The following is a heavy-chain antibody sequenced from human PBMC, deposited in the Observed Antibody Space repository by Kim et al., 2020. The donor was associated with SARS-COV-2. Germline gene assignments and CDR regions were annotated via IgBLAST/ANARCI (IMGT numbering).Heavy chain of an antibody. D-gene: IGHD3-22*01. CDR1: GFTFSSYG. V-gene: IGHV3-30*18. CDR2: ISYDGSNK. J-gene: IGHJ4*01. CDR3: AKAAVGDRSGLDYFDY. Sequence: GGSLRLSCAASGFTFSSYGMHWVRQAPGKGLEWVAVISYDGSNKYYADSVKGRFTISRDNSKNTLYLQMNSLRAEDTAVYYCAKAAVGDRSGLDYFDYLG.